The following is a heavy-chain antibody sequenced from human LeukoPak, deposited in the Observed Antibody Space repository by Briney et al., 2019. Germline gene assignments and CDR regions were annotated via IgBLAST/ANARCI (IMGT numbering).Heavy chain of an antibody. CDR3: AKTPAGSWYPQGFDY. Sequence: GGSLRLSCAASGFTFSSYAMSWVRQAPGKGLEWVSAISGSGGGTYYADSVKGRVTISRDNSKNTLYLQMNSLRAEDTAVHYCAKTPAGSWYPQGFDYWGQGTLVTVSS. D-gene: IGHD6-13*01. J-gene: IGHJ4*02. CDR2: ISGSGGGT. CDR1: GFTFSSYA. V-gene: IGHV3-23*01.